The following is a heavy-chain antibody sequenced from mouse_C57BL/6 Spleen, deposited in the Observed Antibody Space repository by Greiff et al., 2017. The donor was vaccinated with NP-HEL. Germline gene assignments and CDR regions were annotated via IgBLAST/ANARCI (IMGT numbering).Heavy chain of an antibody. Sequence: VQLQQSGAELVRPGASVKLSCTASGFNIKDYYMHWVKQRPEQGLEWIGRIDPEDGDTEYAPKFQGKATMTADTSSNTAYLLLSSLTSEDTAVYYCTTFITTVVPYYFDYWGQGTTLTVSS. CDR1: GFNIKDYY. CDR2: IDPEDGDT. J-gene: IGHJ2*01. CDR3: TTFITTVVPYYFDY. D-gene: IGHD1-1*01. V-gene: IGHV14-1*01.